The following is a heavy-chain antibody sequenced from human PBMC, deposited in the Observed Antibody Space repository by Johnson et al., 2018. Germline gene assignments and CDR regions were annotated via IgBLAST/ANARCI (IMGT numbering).Heavy chain of an antibody. Sequence: QVQLVESGGGVVQPGRSLRLSCAASGFTFSSYAMHWVRQAPGKGLEWVAVIAYDGSNKYYADSVKGRFTTTRDKSKNTLSLQMNSLRAEDTAVYYCASLRAGAFDIWGQGTMVTVSS. CDR3: ASLRAGAFDI. V-gene: IGHV3-30-3*01. CDR2: IAYDGSNK. CDR1: GFTFSSYA. J-gene: IGHJ3*02.